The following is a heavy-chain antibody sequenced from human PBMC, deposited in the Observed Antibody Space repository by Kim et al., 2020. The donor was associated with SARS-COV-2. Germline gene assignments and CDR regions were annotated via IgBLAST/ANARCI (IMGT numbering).Heavy chain of an antibody. Sequence: ADSVKGRFPIPRDNSKNPLYLQMNSLGAEDTAVYYCARGERVRLSPPTYWGQGTLVTVSS. D-gene: IGHD3-10*01. V-gene: IGHV3-53*01. J-gene: IGHJ4*02. CDR3: ARGERVRLSPPTY.